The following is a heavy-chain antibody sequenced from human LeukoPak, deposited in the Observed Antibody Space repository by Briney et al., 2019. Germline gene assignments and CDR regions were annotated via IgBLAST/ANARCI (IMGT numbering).Heavy chain of an antibody. CDR2: IYTSGST. Sequence: SQTLSLTCTVSGGSINSGSFYWNWIRQSAGKGLEWIGRIYTSGSTNYNPSLKSRVTMSVDTSKNQFSLKLSSVTAADTAVYYCASRYYDILTGWKDAFDIWGQGTMVTVSS. V-gene: IGHV4-61*02. J-gene: IGHJ3*02. D-gene: IGHD3-9*01. CDR1: GGSINSGSFY. CDR3: ASRYYDILTGWKDAFDI.